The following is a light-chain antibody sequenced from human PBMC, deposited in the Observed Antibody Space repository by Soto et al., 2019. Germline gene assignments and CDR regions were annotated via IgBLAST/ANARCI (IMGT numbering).Light chain of an antibody. V-gene: IGKV1-39*01. Sequence: DIQMTQSPSSLSASVGDRVTITCRASQSITTYLNWYQQKPGKAPKLLIYTASIVQSGVPSRFSGSGSGTDFTLTIINLQPEDFATYYCQQSYNTLMYTFGQGTKLEIK. CDR3: QQSYNTLMYT. J-gene: IGKJ2*01. CDR2: TAS. CDR1: QSITTY.